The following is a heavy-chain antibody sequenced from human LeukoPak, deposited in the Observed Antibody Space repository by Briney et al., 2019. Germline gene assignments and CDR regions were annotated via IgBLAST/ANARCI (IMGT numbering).Heavy chain of an antibody. D-gene: IGHD3-10*01. Sequence: PSETLSLTCTVSGGSISSSSYYWGWIRQPPGKGLEWIGSMYYSGSTYCNPSLKSRVTISVDTSKNQFSLKLSSVTAADTALYYCATSTHGSGSYYSLYYFDYWGQGTLVTVSS. CDR3: ATSTHGSGSYYSLYYFDY. V-gene: IGHV4-39*01. CDR1: GGSISSSSYY. J-gene: IGHJ4*02. CDR2: MYYSGST.